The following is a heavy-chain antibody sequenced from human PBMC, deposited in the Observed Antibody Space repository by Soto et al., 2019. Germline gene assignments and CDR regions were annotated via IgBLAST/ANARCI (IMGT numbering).Heavy chain of an antibody. V-gene: IGHV4-4*02. CDR2: VYHNGNT. CDR1: DGSINNGDW. Sequence: QVQLQESGTGLVEPSGTLSLTCNVYDGSINNGDWCSWVRQPPGKGLEWIGEVYHNGNTNYNASLKSRVTVSVVKSRNQFSLRLTSVTPADTAVYYCATRGIVGPIYWGQGTLVTVSS. D-gene: IGHD1-26*01. J-gene: IGHJ4*02. CDR3: ATRGIVGPIY.